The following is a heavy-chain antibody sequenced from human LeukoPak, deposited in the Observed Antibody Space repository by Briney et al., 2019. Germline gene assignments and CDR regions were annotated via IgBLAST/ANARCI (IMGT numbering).Heavy chain of an antibody. CDR1: GFNFINAW. J-gene: IGHJ4*02. V-gene: IGHV3-15*01. CDR2: IKSKRQGGTT. Sequence: VGSLRLSCAASGFNFINAWMSWVRQAPGKGLEWVGRIKSKRQGGTTDYAAPVKGRFTISRDDLKNKLDLQMNSLKSEDTAVYYCTRDDLSWGQGTLGPVFS. CDR3: TRDDLS.